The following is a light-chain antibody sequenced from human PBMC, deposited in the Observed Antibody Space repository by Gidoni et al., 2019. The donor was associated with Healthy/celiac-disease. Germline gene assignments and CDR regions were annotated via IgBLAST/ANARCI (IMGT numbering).Light chain of an antibody. CDR3: QQYYSTPYT. J-gene: IGKJ2*01. Sequence: DIVMTQYPDSLDVSLGERATINCKSSQSVLYSSNNKNYLAWHQQKPGQPPKLLIYWASTRESGVPDRFSGCGSGTDFPLTICSLQAEDVSVYFCQQYYSTPYTFGQGTKLEL. V-gene: IGKV4-1*01. CDR1: QSVLYSSNNKNY. CDR2: WAS.